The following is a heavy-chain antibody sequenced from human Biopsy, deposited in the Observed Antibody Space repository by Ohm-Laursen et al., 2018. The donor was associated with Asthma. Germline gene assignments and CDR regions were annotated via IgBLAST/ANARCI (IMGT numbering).Heavy chain of an antibody. Sequence: SETLSLTCAVSGASIPSSAYYWGWIRQPPGKGLEWIGRMYYGETTYYSPSLKSRVTISVDTSKNQFSLSLTSVTAADTAVYYCARTTYGDDGFDPWGQGTLVTVSS. D-gene: IGHD4-17*01. V-gene: IGHV4-39*07. CDR1: GASIPSSAYY. CDR3: ARTTYGDDGFDP. CDR2: MYYGETT. J-gene: IGHJ5*02.